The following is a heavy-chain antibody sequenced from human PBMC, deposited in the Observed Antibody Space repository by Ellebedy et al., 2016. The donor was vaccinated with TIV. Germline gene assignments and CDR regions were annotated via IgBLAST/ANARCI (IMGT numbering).Heavy chain of an antibody. J-gene: IGHJ4*02. CDR3: ARGARSVYYYGSGSYLIYFDY. CDR1: GGSFSGYY. Sequence: MPSETLSLTCAVYGGSFSGYYWSWIRQPPGKGLEWIGEINHSGSTNYNPSLKSRVTISVDTSKNQFSLKLSSVTAADTAVYYCARGARSVYYYGSGSYLIYFDYWGQGTLVTVPS. CDR2: INHSGST. V-gene: IGHV4-34*01. D-gene: IGHD3-10*01.